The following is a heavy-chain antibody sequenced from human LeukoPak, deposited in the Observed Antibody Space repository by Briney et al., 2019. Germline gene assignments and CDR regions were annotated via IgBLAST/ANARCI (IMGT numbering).Heavy chain of an antibody. J-gene: IGHJ4*02. CDR3: ARHWCSSTCCYSLFDY. V-gene: IGHV4-39*01. CDR2: IDYSGST. Sequence: SETLSLTCTVSGGSISSSSYYWGWIRQPPGKGLEWIGSIDYSGSTSYNPSLKSRVTISVDTSKNQFSLKLNSVTAADTAVFYCARHWCSSTCCYSLFDYWGQGTLVTVSS. CDR1: GGSISSSSYY. D-gene: IGHD2-2*01.